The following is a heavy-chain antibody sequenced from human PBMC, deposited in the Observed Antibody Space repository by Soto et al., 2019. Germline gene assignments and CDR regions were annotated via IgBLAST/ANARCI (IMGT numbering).Heavy chain of an antibody. D-gene: IGHD2-2*01. Sequence: GGSLRLSCAASGFTFDDYAMHWVRQAPGKGLEWVSGISWNSGSIGYADSVKGRFTISRDNAKNSLYLQMNSLRAEDTALYYCAKDQDSSTSSYGMDVWGQGTTVTVSS. CDR2: ISWNSGSI. CDR3: AKDQDSSTSSYGMDV. CDR1: GFTFDDYA. V-gene: IGHV3-9*01. J-gene: IGHJ6*02.